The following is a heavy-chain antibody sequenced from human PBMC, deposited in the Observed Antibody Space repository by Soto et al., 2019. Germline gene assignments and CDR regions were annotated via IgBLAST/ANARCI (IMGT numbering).Heavy chain of an antibody. V-gene: IGHV3-30-3*01. CDR2: ISYDGSNK. CDR3: ATPRGTYYDSSGSPHY. Sequence: GGSLRLSCAAPGFTFSSYAMHWVRQAPGKGLEWVAVISYDGSNKYYADSVKGRFTISRDNSKNTLYLQMNSLRAEDTAVYYCATPRGTYYDSSGSPHYWGQGTLVTVSS. J-gene: IGHJ4*02. CDR1: GFTFSSYA. D-gene: IGHD3-22*01.